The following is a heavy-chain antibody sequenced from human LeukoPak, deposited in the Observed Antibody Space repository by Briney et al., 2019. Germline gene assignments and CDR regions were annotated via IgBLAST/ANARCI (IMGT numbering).Heavy chain of an antibody. J-gene: IGHJ5*02. D-gene: IGHD2-15*01. CDR3: ARGVGTCWFDP. CDR1: GFTFSSYS. Sequence: PGGSLRLSCAASGFTFSSYSMNWVRQAPGKGLEWVSSISSSSSYIYYADSAKGRFTISRDNAKNSLYLQMNSLRAEDTAVYYCARGVGTCWFDPWGQGTLVTVSS. V-gene: IGHV3-21*01. CDR2: ISSSSSYI.